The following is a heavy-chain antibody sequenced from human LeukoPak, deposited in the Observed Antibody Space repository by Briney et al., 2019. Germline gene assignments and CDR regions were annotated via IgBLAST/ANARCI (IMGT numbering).Heavy chain of an antibody. CDR1: GFTFSSYG. Sequence: GGSLRLSCAASGFTFSSYGMHWVRQAPGKGLEWVAVISYDGSNKYYADSVKGRFTISRDKSKNTLYLQMNSLRAEDTAVYYCAKDPLWFGVTDYFDYWGQGTLVTVSS. J-gene: IGHJ4*02. V-gene: IGHV3-30*18. CDR3: AKDPLWFGVTDYFDY. CDR2: ISYDGSNK. D-gene: IGHD3-10*01.